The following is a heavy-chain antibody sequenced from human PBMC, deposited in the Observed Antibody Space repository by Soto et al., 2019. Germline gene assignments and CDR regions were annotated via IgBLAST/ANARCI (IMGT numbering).Heavy chain of an antibody. V-gene: IGHV4-59*01. CDR1: GGSISSYY. J-gene: IGHJ5*02. CDR2: IYYSGST. CDR3: ARGTAAAGIPPPGPFDP. Sequence: SETLSLTCTVSGGSISSYYWSWIRQPPGKGLEWIGYIYYSGSTNYNPSLKSRVTISVDTSKNQFSLKLSSVTAADTAVYYCARGTAAAGIPPPGPFDPWGQETLVTVSS. D-gene: IGHD6-13*01.